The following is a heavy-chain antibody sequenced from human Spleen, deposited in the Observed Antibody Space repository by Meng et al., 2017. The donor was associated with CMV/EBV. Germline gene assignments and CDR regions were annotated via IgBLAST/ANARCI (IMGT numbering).Heavy chain of an antibody. D-gene: IGHD3-16*01. CDR3: ARCWGPDWYFDL. Sequence: CKASGDTLNNYVISWVRQAPGQGLEWMGWINPNSGVTNYAQNFQGRVTMTKDTSISTAYMELSRLRPDDTAVYYCARCWGPDWYFDLWGRGTLVTVSS. CDR2: INPNSGVT. J-gene: IGHJ2*01. V-gene: IGHV1-2*02. CDR1: GDTLNNYV.